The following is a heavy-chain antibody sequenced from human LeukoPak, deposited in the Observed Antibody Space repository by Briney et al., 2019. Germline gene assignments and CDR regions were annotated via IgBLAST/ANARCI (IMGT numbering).Heavy chain of an antibody. D-gene: IGHD2-8*01. Sequence: GGSLRLSCAASGFTFNTFNMNWVRQAPGKGLEWVSSITSGGDYIYCADSVKGRFTTSRDNAKSSLYLQMNSLRADDTAVYYCATGVYHFDNWGQGTLVTVSS. V-gene: IGHV3-21*01. J-gene: IGHJ4*02. CDR1: GFTFNTFN. CDR2: ITSGGDYI. CDR3: ATGVYHFDN.